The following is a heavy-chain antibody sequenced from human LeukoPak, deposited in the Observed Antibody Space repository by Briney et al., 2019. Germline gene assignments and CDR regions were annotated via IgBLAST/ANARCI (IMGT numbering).Heavy chain of an antibody. J-gene: IGHJ4*02. CDR2: IYYSGST. V-gene: IGHV4-59*01. CDR3: ARVDPDSSSTLEVFDY. CDR1: GGSMSSYY. D-gene: IGHD6-6*01. Sequence: SETLSLTCAVSGGSMSSYYWSWIRQPPGKGLEWIGYIYYSGSTKYNPSLKSRVTISVDTSKNQFSLKLSSVTAADTAVYYCARVDPDSSSTLEVFDYWGQGTLVTVSS.